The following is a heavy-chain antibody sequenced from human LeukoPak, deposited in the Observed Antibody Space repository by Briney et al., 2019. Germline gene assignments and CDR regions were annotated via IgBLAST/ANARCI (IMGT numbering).Heavy chain of an antibody. CDR2: ISWNSGSI. J-gene: IGHJ3*02. CDR1: GFTFDDYA. CDR3: ARRFRAFDI. D-gene: IGHD3-10*01. V-gene: IGHV3-9*01. Sequence: PGGSLRLSCAASGFTFDDYAMHWVRQAPGKGLEWVSGISWNSGSIGYADSVKGRFTISRDNAKNSLYLQMNSLRAEDTAVYYCARRFRAFDIWGQGTMVTVSS.